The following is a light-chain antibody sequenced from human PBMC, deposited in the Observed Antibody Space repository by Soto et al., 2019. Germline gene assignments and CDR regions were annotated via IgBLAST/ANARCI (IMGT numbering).Light chain of an antibody. Sequence: DIQMTQSPSSLSASVGDRVTITCQASQDIKKNLDWYQQKPGETPQLLIYRASTLRGGVPSRFSEGGSGTYFTFTINSLQPEDFATYFCQQYEDLPFTFGQGTKLEIK. CDR3: QQYEDLPFT. CDR2: RAS. CDR1: QDIKKN. V-gene: IGKV1-33*01. J-gene: IGKJ2*01.